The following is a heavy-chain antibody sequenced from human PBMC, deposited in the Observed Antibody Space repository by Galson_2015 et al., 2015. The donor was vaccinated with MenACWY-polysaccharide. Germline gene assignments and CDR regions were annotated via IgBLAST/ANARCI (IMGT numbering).Heavy chain of an antibody. Sequence: SLRLSCAASGFTFSSHWMHWVRQAPGEGRVWVSRINSDASIIKYADTVKGRFTISRDNAQKTLYLEMNSLRAEDTAIYFCARDRVDVPVIEAHTIFDYWGQGVLVTVSS. CDR1: GFTFSSHW. CDR3: ARDRVDVPVIEAHTIFDY. V-gene: IGHV3-74*01. D-gene: IGHD2-2*01. J-gene: IGHJ4*02. CDR2: INSDASII.